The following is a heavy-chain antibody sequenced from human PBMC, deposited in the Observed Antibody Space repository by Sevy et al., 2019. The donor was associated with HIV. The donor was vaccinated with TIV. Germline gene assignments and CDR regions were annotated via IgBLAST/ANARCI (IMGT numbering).Heavy chain of an antibody. CDR3: AKDGHDYGDFYFNY. CDR2: IIGGGGRH. Sequence: GGSLRPSCAAPGSTFSSFAITWVRQSPGKGLEWLYGIIGGGGRHNYAESVKGRFTISRDNAKNTLYLQMNNLRAEDTAVYYCAKDGHDYGDFYFNYWGQGTLVTVSS. D-gene: IGHD4-17*01. V-gene: IGHV3-23*01. J-gene: IGHJ4*02. CDR1: GSTFSSFA.